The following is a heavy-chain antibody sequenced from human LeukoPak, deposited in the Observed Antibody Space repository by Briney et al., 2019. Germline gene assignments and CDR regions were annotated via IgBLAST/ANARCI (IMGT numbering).Heavy chain of an antibody. CDR3: ARDQGITIFGVVIRTSPNDY. Sequence: GGSLRLSCAASGFSFSIYAMSWVRQAPGKGLEWVSAIRGSGGTAYYADSVKGRFTISRDNSKNTLYLQMNSLRAEDTAVYYCARDQGITIFGVVIRTSPNDYWGQGTLVTVSS. CDR1: GFSFSIYA. V-gene: IGHV3-23*01. D-gene: IGHD3-3*01. CDR2: IRGSGGTA. J-gene: IGHJ4*02.